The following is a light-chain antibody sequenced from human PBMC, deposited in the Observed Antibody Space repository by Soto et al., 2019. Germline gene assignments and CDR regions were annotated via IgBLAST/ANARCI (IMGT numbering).Light chain of an antibody. CDR2: DAS. Sequence: EIVLTQSPATLSLSPGERATLSCRASQSVRKFLAWYQQKPGQAPRLLIYDASNRATGIPARFSGSGSGTDFNLTISSLDPEDFAVYYCQQRNNWYTFGQGTKLEIK. J-gene: IGKJ2*01. CDR1: QSVRKF. V-gene: IGKV3-11*01. CDR3: QQRNNWYT.